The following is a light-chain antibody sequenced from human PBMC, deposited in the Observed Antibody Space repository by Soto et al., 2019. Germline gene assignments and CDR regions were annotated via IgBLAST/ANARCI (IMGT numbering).Light chain of an antibody. CDR1: QTISSW. CDR3: QHYNSYSEA. Sequence: DIQMTQSPSTLSGSVGDRVTITCRASQTISSWLAWYQQKPGKAPKLLIYKASTLKSGGPSRFSGRGSGTEFSLTISSLQPDDFATYYCQHYNSYSEAFGQGIKVELK. CDR2: KAS. J-gene: IGKJ1*01. V-gene: IGKV1-5*03.